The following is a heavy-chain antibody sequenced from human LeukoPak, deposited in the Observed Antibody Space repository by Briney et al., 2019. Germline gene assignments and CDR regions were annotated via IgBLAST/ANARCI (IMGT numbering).Heavy chain of an antibody. D-gene: IGHD6-19*01. CDR1: GGTFSSYG. V-gene: IGHV1-18*01. Sequence: GASVKVSCKASGGTFSSYGISWVRQAPGQGLEWMGWISAYNGNTNYAQKLQGRVTMTTDTSTSTAYMDLRSLRSDDTAVYYCARDATSSGWIFGWAPTPNWFVPWGQGTLVTVSS. CDR2: ISAYNGNT. J-gene: IGHJ5*02. CDR3: ARDATSSGWIFGWAPTPNWFVP.